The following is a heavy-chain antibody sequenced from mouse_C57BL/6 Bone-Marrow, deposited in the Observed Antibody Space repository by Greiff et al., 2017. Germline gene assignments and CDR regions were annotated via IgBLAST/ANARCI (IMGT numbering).Heavy chain of an antibody. Sequence: QVQLQQSGAELVKPGASVKLSCKASGYIFTEYTIHWVKQRSGQGLEWIGWFYPGSGSIKYNVRFKDKATLTADKSSNTVYMELSRLTSEDSAVYFCARHERYYDYEGYFDYWGQGTTLTVSS. D-gene: IGHD2-4*01. CDR3: ARHERYYDYEGYFDY. CDR1: GYIFTEYT. V-gene: IGHV1-62-2*01. CDR2: FYPGSGSI. J-gene: IGHJ2*01.